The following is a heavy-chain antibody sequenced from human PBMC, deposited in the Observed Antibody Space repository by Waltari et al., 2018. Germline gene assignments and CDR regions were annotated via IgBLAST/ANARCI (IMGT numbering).Heavy chain of an antibody. CDR3: VRFSGGY. CDR1: GFTFCSYW. V-gene: IGHV3-74*01. D-gene: IGHD1-26*01. Sequence: VQLVESGGGLVQPGGSLRLSCAASGFTFCSYWMHWVRQAPGKGLVWVSNIKGDGSTTSYADSVKGRFTISRDNAKNTLYLQMNSLRVEDTAVYYCVRFSGGYWGQGALVTVSS. CDR2: IKGDGSTT. J-gene: IGHJ4*02.